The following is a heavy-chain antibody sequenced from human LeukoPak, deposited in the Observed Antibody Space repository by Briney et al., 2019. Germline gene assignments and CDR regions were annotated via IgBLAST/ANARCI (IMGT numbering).Heavy chain of an antibody. D-gene: IGHD5-12*01. CDR1: GFTFSSYG. J-gene: IGHJ4*02. V-gene: IGHV3-30*02. CDR2: IRYDGSNK. CDR3: AKLLSGYDRFDY. Sequence: GRSLRLSCAASGFTFSSYGMHWVRQAPGKGLEWVAFIRYDGSNKYYVDSVKGRFTISRDNPKNTLHLQMNSLGAEDTAVYYCAKLLSGYDRFDYWGQGTLVTVSS.